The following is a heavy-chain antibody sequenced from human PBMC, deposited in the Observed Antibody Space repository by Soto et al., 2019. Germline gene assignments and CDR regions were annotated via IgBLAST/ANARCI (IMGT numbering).Heavy chain of an antibody. D-gene: IGHD2-8*01. CDR3: ARNMDYLYGPSRGNGNGV. CDR1: GYTFTAYY. V-gene: IGHV1-2*02. Sequence: QVQLVQSGAEVKEPGDSVMVSCEASGYTFTAYYIHWVRQVHGQGLEWMGWINTKFGDTTYAQYVQGKVTMTRTMSISTIYMELSRLTSDDTAIYYCARNMDYLYGPSRGNGNGVWGQGTTVTVFS. CDR2: INTKFGDT. J-gene: IGHJ6*02.